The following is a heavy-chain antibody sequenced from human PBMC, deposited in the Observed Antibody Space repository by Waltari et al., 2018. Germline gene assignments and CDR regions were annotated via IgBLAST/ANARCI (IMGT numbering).Heavy chain of an antibody. CDR3: AKEQWLGWFDP. D-gene: IGHD6-19*01. CDR1: GFTFSSYA. CDR2: ISGSGGST. J-gene: IGHJ5*02. V-gene: IGHV3-23*01. Sequence: EVQLLESGGGLVQPGGSLRLSCAASGFTFSSYAMSWVRQAPGKGLGGGSAISGSGGSTYYADSLKGRFTISRDNSKNTLYLQMNSLRAEDTAVYYCAKEQWLGWFDPWGQGTLVTVSS.